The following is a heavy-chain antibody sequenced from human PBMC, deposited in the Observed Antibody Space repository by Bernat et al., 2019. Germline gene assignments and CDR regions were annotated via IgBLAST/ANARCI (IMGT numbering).Heavy chain of an antibody. CDR3: AAGYYYGSGSYSIPDY. CDR1: GFTFTSSA. CDR2: IVVGSGNT. D-gene: IGHD3-10*01. J-gene: IGHJ4*02. V-gene: IGHV1-58*01. Sequence: QMQLVQSGPEVKKPGTSVKVSCKASGFTFTSSAVQWVRQARGQRLEWIGWIVVGSGNTNYAQKFQERVTITRDMSTSTAYMELSSLRSEDTAVYYCAAGYYYGSGSYSIPDYWGQGTLVTVSS.